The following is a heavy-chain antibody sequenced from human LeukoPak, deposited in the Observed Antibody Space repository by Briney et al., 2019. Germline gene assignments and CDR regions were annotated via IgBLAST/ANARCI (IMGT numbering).Heavy chain of an antibody. Sequence: GGSLRLSCAASGFTFSYYGMHWVRQAPDKGLVWVAVIWYDGSNKYYADSVKGRFTISRDNSKNTLYLQMNSLRAEDTALYYCAKKGEGYYFDYWGQGTLVTVSS. CDR3: AKKGEGYYFDY. J-gene: IGHJ4*02. CDR1: GFTFSYYG. V-gene: IGHV3-30*02. CDR2: IWYDGSNK. D-gene: IGHD1-26*01.